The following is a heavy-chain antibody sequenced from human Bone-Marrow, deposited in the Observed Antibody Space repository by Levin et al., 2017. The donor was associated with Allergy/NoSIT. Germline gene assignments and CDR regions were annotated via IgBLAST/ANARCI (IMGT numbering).Heavy chain of an antibody. D-gene: IGHD5-18*01. V-gene: IGHV1-18*01. CDR1: GYTFSSFG. Sequence: PGASVKVSCKTSGYTFSSFGISWVRQAPGQGIEWMGWISAYSGDTKYAQKFQDRVAMTTDTSTTTAYMELRSLRSDDTAVYYCARDNAYRCGRFDYWGQGTPVTASS. CDR3: ARDNAYRCGRFDY. CDR2: ISAYSGDT. J-gene: IGHJ4*02.